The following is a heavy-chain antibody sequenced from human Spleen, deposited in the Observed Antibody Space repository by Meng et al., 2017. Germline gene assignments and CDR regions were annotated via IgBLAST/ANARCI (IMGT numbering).Heavy chain of an antibody. D-gene: IGHD3-10*01. CDR2: ISYDGSNK. CDR1: GFTFSSYA. J-gene: IGHJ4*01. CDR3: ARDLDGDTYYYGSGLG. V-gene: IGHV3-30*04. Sequence: GGSLRLSCAASGFTFSSYAMHWVRQAPGKGLEWVTVISYDGSNKYYAGSVKGRFTISRDNSKSTLYLQMDSLGAEDATWYYCARDLDGDTYYYGSGLGWGQGTLVTVSS.